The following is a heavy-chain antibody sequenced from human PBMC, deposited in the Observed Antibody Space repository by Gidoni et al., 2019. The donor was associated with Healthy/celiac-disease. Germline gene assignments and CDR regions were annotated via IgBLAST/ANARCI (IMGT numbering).Heavy chain of an antibody. D-gene: IGHD3-22*01. V-gene: IGHV3-33*01. CDR3: ARPTYYYDSSGPGAFDI. Sequence: QVQLVESGGGVVQPGRSLRLSCAASGFTFSSYGMHWVRQAPGKGLEWVAVIWYDGSNKYYADSVKGRFTISRDNSKNTLYLQMNSLRAEDTAVYYCARPTYYYDSSGPGAFDIWGQGTMVTVSS. J-gene: IGHJ3*02. CDR1: GFTFSSYG. CDR2: IWYDGSNK.